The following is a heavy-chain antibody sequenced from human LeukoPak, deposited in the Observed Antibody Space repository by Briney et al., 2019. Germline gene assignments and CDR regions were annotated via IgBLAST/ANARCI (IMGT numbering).Heavy chain of an antibody. Sequence: SETLSLTCSVSGGSINSYYWNWIRQPPGKGLEWIGYIHSSGRTKYNPSLQSRVTISIDTSKKQFSLNLNSVTAADTAVYYCARGISAISGENFDYWGQGTLVTVSS. CDR3: ARGISAISGENFDY. CDR2: IHSSGRT. CDR1: GGSINSYY. J-gene: IGHJ4*02. D-gene: IGHD3-3*02. V-gene: IGHV4-59*01.